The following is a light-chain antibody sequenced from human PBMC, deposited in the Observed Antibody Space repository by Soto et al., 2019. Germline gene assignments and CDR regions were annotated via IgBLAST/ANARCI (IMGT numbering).Light chain of an antibody. V-gene: IGLV3-1*01. J-gene: IGLJ1*01. CDR1: KLGDKY. CDR2: QDN. Sequence: SYELTQPPSVSVSPGQTATITCSGDKLGDKYACWYQQKPGQSPVVVIYQDNKRPSGIPERFSGSNSGNTATLTISGTQAMDEADYYCQAWDSNTFVFGTGTKLTVL. CDR3: QAWDSNTFV.